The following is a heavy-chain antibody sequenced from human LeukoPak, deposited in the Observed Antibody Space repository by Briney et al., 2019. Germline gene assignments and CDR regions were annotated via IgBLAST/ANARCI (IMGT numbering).Heavy chain of an antibody. CDR1: GFTFSSYA. CDR3: AKDRLLWFGELLRSGLDFDY. V-gene: IGHV3-23*01. Sequence: GGSLRLSCAASGFTFSSYAMSWVRQAPGKGLEWVSAISGSGGSTYYADSVRGRFTISRDNSKNTLYLQMNSLRAEDTAVYYCAKDRLLWFGELLRSGLDFDYWGQGTLVTVSS. D-gene: IGHD3-10*01. J-gene: IGHJ4*02. CDR2: ISGSGGST.